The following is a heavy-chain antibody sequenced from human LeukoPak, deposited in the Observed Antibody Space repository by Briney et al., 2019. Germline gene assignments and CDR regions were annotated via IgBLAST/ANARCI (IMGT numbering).Heavy chain of an antibody. CDR2: INNGGST. Sequence: SQALSLTCTVSGGSISSAGYYWTWIRQHPGKGLEWIGYINNGGSTYYDPSLKSRVTISIDTSRDQFSLKLSSVTAADTAVYYCARVGGWKYDYWGQGTLVTVSS. CDR3: ARVGGWKYDY. D-gene: IGHD3-16*01. V-gene: IGHV4-31*03. CDR1: GGSISSAGYY. J-gene: IGHJ4*02.